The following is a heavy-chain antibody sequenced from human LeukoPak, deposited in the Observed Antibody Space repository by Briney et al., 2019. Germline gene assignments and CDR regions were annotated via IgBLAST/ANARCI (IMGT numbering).Heavy chain of an antibody. CDR2: ITPNSGDT. J-gene: IGHJ4*02. V-gene: IGHV1-2*02. CDR3: ARDRMGDCAATSCYLAY. Sequence: ASVKVSCKASGYTFTAYFLHWVRQAPGQGLEWMGWITPNSGDTNYAQKFQGRVTMTRDTSITTAYMELSRLTSDDTAMYYCARDRMGDCAATSCYLAYWGQGTLVTVSS. CDR1: GYTFTAYF. D-gene: IGHD2-2*01.